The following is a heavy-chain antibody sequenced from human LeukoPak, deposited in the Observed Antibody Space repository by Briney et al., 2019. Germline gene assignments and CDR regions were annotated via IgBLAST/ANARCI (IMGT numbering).Heavy chain of an antibody. J-gene: IGHJ4*02. V-gene: IGHV3-74*01. CDR3: AREGARGWYYFVY. CDR2: LNGDGRST. D-gene: IGHD6-19*01. Sequence: GGSLRLSRAASVFTFRSYLMHWRRQALGKGGGGVSRLNGDGRSTHYADTVKGGVTISRDNAKNTLYLQMNSPRAQDTEVDFSAREGARGWYYFVYWGQGTVVTVSS. CDR1: VFTFRSYL.